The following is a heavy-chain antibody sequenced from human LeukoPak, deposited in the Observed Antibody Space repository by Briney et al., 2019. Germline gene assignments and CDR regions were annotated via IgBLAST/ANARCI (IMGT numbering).Heavy chain of an antibody. D-gene: IGHD4-17*01. V-gene: IGHV4-34*01. CDR2: INHSGST. CDR3: ARVTYGDYGPYYFDY. CDR1: GGSFSGYY. Sequence: SETLSLTCAVYGGSFSGYYWSWIRQPPGKGLEWIXXINHSGSTNYNPSLKSRVTISVDTPKNQFSLKLSSVTAADTAVYYCARVTYGDYGPYYFDYWGQGTLVAVSS. J-gene: IGHJ4*02.